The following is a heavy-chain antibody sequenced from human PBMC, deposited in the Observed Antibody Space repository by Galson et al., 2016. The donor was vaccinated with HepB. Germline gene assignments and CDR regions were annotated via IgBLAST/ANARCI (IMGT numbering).Heavy chain of an antibody. J-gene: IGHJ4*02. D-gene: IGHD1-1*01. CDR1: GFTFGDYS. V-gene: IGHV3-49*03. CDR3: ARRQGVEGPPWKLLHFDY. Sequence: SLRLSCAASGFTFGDYSLSWFRQAPGKGLEWVGFIGSKGYAGTTEYAASVKGRFTISRDNFKSIAHLHMNSLKTEDTAVYYCARRQGVEGPPWKLLHFDYWGQGTLVTVSS. CDR2: IGSKGYAGTT.